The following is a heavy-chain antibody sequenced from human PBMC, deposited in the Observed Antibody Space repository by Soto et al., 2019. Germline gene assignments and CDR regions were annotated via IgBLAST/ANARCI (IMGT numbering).Heavy chain of an antibody. V-gene: IGHV4-39*01. J-gene: IGHJ4*02. CDR2: ICSSEST. CDR1: GGSISSCDYY. Sequence: SETLSLTCTVSGGSISSCDYYWGWVRQPPGKGLAWIGSICSSESTYYNPSLKSRVTISVDTSKNQFSLRLTSVTAADTAVYYCARHRRETGTYAQPLDYWGQGTLVTVSS. CDR3: ARHRRETGTYAQPLDY. D-gene: IGHD1-1*01.